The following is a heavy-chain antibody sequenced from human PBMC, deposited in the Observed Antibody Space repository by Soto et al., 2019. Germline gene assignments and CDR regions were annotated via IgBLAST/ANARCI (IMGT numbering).Heavy chain of an antibody. CDR3: ARDPFTIFGVVRYYYGMDV. V-gene: IGHV4-61*01. CDR2: IYYSGST. J-gene: IGHJ6*02. Sequence: SETLSLTCTVSGGSVSSGSYYWSWIRQPPGKGLEWIGYIYYSGSTNYNPSLKSRVTISVDTSKNQFSLKLSSVTAADTAVYYCARDPFTIFGVVRYYYGMDVWGQGTTVTVSS. CDR1: GGSVSSGSYY. D-gene: IGHD3-3*01.